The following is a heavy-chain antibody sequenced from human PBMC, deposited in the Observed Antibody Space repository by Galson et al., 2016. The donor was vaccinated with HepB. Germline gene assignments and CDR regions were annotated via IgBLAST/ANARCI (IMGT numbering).Heavy chain of an antibody. Sequence: SVKVSCKASGYTFISYYMHWVRQAPGQGLEWMGLINPSGGSTSFTQKFQGRVTMTRDMSTSTVYMELSSLRAEDTAVYYCAGGSGWYVSGIGHYYYYGMDVWGQGTTVTVSS. J-gene: IGHJ6*02. CDR1: GYTFISYY. D-gene: IGHD6-19*01. CDR3: AGGSGWYVSGIGHYYYYGMDV. V-gene: IGHV1-46*01. CDR2: INPSGGST.